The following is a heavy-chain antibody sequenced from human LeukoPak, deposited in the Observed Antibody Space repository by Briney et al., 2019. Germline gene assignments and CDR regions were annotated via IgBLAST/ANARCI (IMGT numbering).Heavy chain of an antibody. CDR2: IWYDGSNK. CDR3: ARDTPFIGYCSSTSCLPFDY. J-gene: IGHJ4*02. D-gene: IGHD2-2*01. Sequence: GRSLRLSCAASGFTFSSYGMHWVRQAPGKGLEWVAVIWYDGSNKYYADSVKGRFTISRDNSKNTLYLQMNSLRAEDTAVYYCARDTPFIGYCSSTSCLPFDYWGQGTLVTVSS. CDR1: GFTFSSYG. V-gene: IGHV3-33*01.